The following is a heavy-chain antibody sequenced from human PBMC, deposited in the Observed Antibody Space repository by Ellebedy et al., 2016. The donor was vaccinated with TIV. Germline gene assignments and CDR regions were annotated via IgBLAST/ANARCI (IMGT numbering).Heavy chain of an antibody. CDR2: INHNGST. V-gene: IGHV4-34*01. J-gene: IGHJ3*02. CDR1: GESFSGYS. CDR3: ARGFGGLVAFDI. D-gene: IGHD3-10*01. Sequence: MPSETLSLTCAVYGESFSGYSWSWIRQPPGKGLEWIGEINHNGSTNYSPSLKSRVTISLDTSKNQFSLKLSSVTAADTAVYYCARGFGGLVAFDIWGQGTMVTVSS.